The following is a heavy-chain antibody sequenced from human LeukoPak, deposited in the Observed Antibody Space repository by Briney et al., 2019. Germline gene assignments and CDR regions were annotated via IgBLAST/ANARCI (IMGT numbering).Heavy chain of an antibody. CDR1: GYTFTGYY. V-gene: IGHV1-2*02. J-gene: IGHJ5*02. Sequence: ASVKVSCKASGYTFTGYYMHWVRQAPGQGLEWMGWINPNSGGTNYAQKFQGRVTMTRDTSISIAYMELSRLRSDDTAVYYCARDFISIVVVPAAMANWFDPWGQGTLVTVSS. CDR3: ARDFISIVVVPAAMANWFDP. D-gene: IGHD2-2*01. CDR2: INPNSGGT.